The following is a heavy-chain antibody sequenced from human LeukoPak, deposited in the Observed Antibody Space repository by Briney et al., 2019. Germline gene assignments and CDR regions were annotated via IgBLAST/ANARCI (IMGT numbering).Heavy chain of an antibody. CDR3: ARDRIYGDYVDYGMDV. CDR2: VNPDSGNT. Sequence: ASVKVSCKTSGYTFINYDINWVRQATGQGLEWMGWVNPDSGNTVYAQKFQGRVTMTRNISESTAYMDLRTLKSKDTAVYYCARDRIYGDYVDYGMDVWGQGTTVTVSS. V-gene: IGHV1-8*01. D-gene: IGHD4-17*01. CDR1: GYTFINYD. J-gene: IGHJ6*02.